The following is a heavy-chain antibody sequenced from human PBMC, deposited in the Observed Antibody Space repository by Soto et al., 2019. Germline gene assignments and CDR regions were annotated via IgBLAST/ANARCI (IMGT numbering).Heavy chain of an antibody. Sequence: SETLSHTCTVSGLSVSTDRYYWGLIRLSPGKGLEWIGTIYSSENTYYNPSLLRRVTISVDTSKNDFSLRLSSVTAADTAVYYCARLNGYCVSTNCHSYYGMDVWGQGTTVS. D-gene: IGHD2-2*03. CDR3: ARLNGYCVSTNCHSYYGMDV. V-gene: IGHV4-39*02. CDR2: IYSSENT. J-gene: IGHJ6*02. CDR1: GLSVSTDRYY.